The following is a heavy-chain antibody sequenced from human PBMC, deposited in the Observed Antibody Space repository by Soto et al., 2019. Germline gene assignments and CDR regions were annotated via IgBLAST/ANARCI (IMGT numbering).Heavy chain of an antibody. CDR1: GGTFSSYA. CDR2: IIPIFGTA. V-gene: IGHV1-69*12. J-gene: IGHJ6*02. D-gene: IGHD4-17*01. CDR3: AAPRATVTPGRNYYYYYGMDV. Sequence: QVQLVQSGAEVKKPGSSVKVSCKASGGTFSSYAISWVRQAPGQGLEWMGGIIPIFGTANYAQKFQGRVTVTADEATTTAYMELSSLHSEDTAVYYCAAPRATVTPGRNYYYYYGMDVGGQGTTVTVSS.